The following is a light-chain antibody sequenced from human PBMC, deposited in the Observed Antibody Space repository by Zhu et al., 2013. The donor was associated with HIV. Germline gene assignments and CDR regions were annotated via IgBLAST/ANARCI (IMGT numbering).Light chain of an antibody. CDR1: QNVNSN. Sequence: EIVMTQSPATLSVSPGERATLSCRASQNVNSNLAWYQQKPGQAPRLVIYDASRRATGIPARFSGSGSGADFTLTINRLQPDDFALYYCQQYSKWPPTFGQGTKV. CDR2: DAS. CDR3: QQYSKWPPT. V-gene: IGKV3D-15*01. J-gene: IGKJ1*01.